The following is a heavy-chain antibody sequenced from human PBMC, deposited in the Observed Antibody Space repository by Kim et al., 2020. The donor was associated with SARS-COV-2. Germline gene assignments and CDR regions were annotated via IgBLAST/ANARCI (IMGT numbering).Heavy chain of an antibody. Sequence: GGSLRLSCAASGFTFSSYGMHWVRQAPGKGLEWVAVISYDGSNKYYADSVKGRFTISRDNSKNTLYLQMNSLRAEDTAVYYCAKALYDFWSGYLRGMDVWGQGTTVTVSS. CDR2: ISYDGSNK. CDR3: AKALYDFWSGYLRGMDV. CDR1: GFTFSSYG. J-gene: IGHJ6*02. D-gene: IGHD3-3*01. V-gene: IGHV3-30*18.